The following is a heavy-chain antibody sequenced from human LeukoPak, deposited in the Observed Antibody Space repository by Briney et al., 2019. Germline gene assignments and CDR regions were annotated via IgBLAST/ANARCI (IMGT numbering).Heavy chain of an antibody. CDR2: IIPIFGTA. CDR3: AREDYYGGGGAFDI. D-gene: IGHD3-10*01. J-gene: IGHJ3*02. CDR1: GGTFSSYA. V-gene: IGHV1-69*05. Sequence: SVKVSCKASGGTFSSYAISWVRQAPGQGLEWMGGIIPIFGTANYAQKFQGRVTITTDESTSTAYMELSSLRSEDTAVYYYAREDYYGGGGAFDIWGQGTMVTVSS.